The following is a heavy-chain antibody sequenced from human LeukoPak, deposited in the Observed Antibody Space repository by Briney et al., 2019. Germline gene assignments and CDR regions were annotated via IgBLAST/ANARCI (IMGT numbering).Heavy chain of an antibody. Sequence: PGGSLRLSCAASGFTFSAYAVTWIRQAPGKGLEWVSVIYSGGSTYYADSVKGRFTISRDNSKNTLYLQMNSLRAEDTAVYYCAKVVDYVWGSYRKEYFDYWGQGTLVTVSS. D-gene: IGHD3-16*02. CDR3: AKVVDYVWGSYRKEYFDY. J-gene: IGHJ4*02. V-gene: IGHV3-23*03. CDR1: GFTFSAYA. CDR2: IYSGGST.